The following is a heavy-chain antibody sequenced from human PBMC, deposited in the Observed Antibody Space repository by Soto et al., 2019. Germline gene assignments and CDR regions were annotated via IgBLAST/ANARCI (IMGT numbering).Heavy chain of an antibody. CDR1: GFTFSRYS. Sequence: PGGSLRLSCAASGFTFSRYSMNWVRQAPGKGLEWVSSISSTTNYIYYAESMKGRFTVSRDNDKNSVYLDMNSLSAEDTAVYYCARDGDGDGYNPDDYYYGMDVWGQGTTVTV. CDR2: ISSTTNYI. V-gene: IGHV3-21*01. CDR3: ARDGDGDGYNPDDYYYGMDV. D-gene: IGHD5-12*01. J-gene: IGHJ6*02.